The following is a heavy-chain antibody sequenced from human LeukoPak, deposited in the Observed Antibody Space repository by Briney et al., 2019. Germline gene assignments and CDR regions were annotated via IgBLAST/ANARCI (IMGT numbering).Heavy chain of an antibody. J-gene: IGHJ5*02. CDR2: IIPILGIA. CDR1: GGTFSSYT. Sequence: ASVKVSCKASGGTFSSYTISWVRQAPGRGLEWMGRIIPILGIANYAQKFQGRVTITADKSTSTAYMELSSLRSEDTAVYYCARSAYSNYPYNWFDPWGQGTLVTVSS. D-gene: IGHD4-11*01. V-gene: IGHV1-69*02. CDR3: ARSAYSNYPYNWFDP.